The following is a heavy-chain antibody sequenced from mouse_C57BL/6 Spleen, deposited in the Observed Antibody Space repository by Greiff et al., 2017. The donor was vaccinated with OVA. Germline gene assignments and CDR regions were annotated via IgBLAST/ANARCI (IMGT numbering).Heavy chain of an antibody. CDR1: GYTFTDYE. CDR2: IDPETGGT. V-gene: IGHV1-15*01. Sequence: VHLVESGAELVRPGASVTLSCKASGYTFTDYEMHWVKQTPVHGLEWIGAIDPETGGTAYNQKFKGKAILTADKSSSTAYMELRSLTSEDSAVYYCTRNDYSWFAYWGQGTLVTVSA. J-gene: IGHJ3*01. D-gene: IGHD2-4*01. CDR3: TRNDYSWFAY.